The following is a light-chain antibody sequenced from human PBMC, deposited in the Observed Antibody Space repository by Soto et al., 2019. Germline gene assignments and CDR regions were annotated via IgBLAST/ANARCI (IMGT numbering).Light chain of an antibody. CDR2: GAS. V-gene: IGKV3-20*01. Sequence: EIVLTQSPDTLSLSPGERATLSCRASQSVSTNSLAWYQQKPGQAPRPLIYGASSRVTGTPDRFSGSGSGTDFTLFISRLEPEDFAVYYCMQVLQSPITFGQGTRLEI. CDR3: MQVLQSPIT. CDR1: QSVSTNS. J-gene: IGKJ5*01.